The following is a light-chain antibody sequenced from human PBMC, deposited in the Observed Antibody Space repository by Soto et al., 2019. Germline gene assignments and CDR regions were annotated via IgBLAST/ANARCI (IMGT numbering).Light chain of an antibody. CDR1: RSDVGGYNY. V-gene: IGLV2-14*01. CDR2: DVS. CDR3: SSYTSSSTLV. J-gene: IGLJ2*01. Sequence: QSALTQPASVSGSSGQSITISCTGNRSDVGGYNYVSWYQQHPGKAPKLMIYDVSNRPSGVSNRFSGSKSGNTPSLTISRLQAEYEADYYCSSYTSSSTLVFGGGTKLTVL.